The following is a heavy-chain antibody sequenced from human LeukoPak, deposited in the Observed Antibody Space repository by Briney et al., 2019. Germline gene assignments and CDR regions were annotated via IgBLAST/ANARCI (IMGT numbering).Heavy chain of an antibody. CDR1: GGSISRHY. CDR3: ARRAGAYSHPYDY. J-gene: IGHJ4*02. D-gene: IGHD4/OR15-4a*01. V-gene: IGHV4-4*07. Sequence: SETLSLTCTVSGGSISRHYWSWIRQPAGKGLEWIGRIYSSGSTYYNPSLESRVTMSVDASKNQFSLELSSVTAADTAVYYCARRAGAYSHPYDYWGQGTLVTVSS. CDR2: IYSSGST.